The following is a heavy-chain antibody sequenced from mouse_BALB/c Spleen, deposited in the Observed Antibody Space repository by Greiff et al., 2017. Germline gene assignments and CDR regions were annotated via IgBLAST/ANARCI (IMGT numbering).Heavy chain of an antibody. Sequence: EVNVVESGGGLVKPGGSLNLSCAASGFTFSSYAMSWVRQTPEKRLEWVASIISGGSTYYPDSVKGRFTISRDNARNILYLQMSSLRSEDTAMYYCANYYGSSYVYYFDYWGQGTTLTVSS. CDR3: ANYYGSSYVYYFDY. CDR2: IISGGST. D-gene: IGHD1-1*01. V-gene: IGHV5-6-5*01. CDR1: GFTFSSYA. J-gene: IGHJ2*01.